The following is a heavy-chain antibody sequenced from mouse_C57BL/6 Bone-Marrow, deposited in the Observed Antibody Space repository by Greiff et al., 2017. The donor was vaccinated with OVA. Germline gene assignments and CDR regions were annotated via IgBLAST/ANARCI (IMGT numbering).Heavy chain of an antibody. CDR3: ARSGNWGWFAY. CDR2: IHPNSGST. J-gene: IGHJ3*01. D-gene: IGHD4-1*01. Sequence: QVQLQQPGAELVKPGASVKLSCKASGYTFTSYWMHWVKQRPGQGLEWIGMIHPNSGSTNYNEKFKSKATLTVDKSSSTAYMQLSGLTSEDSAVYYCARSGNWGWFAYWGQGTLVTVSA. CDR1: GYTFTSYW. V-gene: IGHV1-64*01.